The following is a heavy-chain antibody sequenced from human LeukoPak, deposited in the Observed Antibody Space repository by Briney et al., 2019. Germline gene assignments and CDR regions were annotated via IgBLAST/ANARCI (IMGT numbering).Heavy chain of an antibody. V-gene: IGHV3-33*01. J-gene: IGHJ4*02. CDR3: ARGIVGYYPDYFDY. D-gene: IGHD1-26*01. Sequence: GGSLRLSCAASGFTFSSYGMHWVRQAPGKGLEGVAVIWKDGTNKYYADSVKGRFTISRDNSKNTLYLQMHSLRAEDTAVYYCARGIVGYYPDYFDYWGQGTLVTVSS. CDR2: IWKDGTNK. CDR1: GFTFSSYG.